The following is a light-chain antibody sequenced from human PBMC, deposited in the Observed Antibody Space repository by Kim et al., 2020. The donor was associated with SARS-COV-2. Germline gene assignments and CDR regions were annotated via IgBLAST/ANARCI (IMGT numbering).Light chain of an antibody. CDR1: QSVSSN. J-gene: IGKJ2*01. CDR3: QQYNNWPPYT. CDR2: GAS. V-gene: IGKV3-15*01. Sequence: AAPGERAALSCRASQSVSSNFAWYQQKPGQAPRLLIYGASTRATGIPARFSGSGSGTEFTLTISSLQSEDFAVYYCQQYNNWPPYTFGQGTKLEI.